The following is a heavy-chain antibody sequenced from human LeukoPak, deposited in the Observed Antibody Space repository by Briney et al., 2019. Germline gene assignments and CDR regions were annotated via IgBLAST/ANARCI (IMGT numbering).Heavy chain of an antibody. CDR2: ISSSSSYI. D-gene: IGHD1-26*01. Sequence: PGGSLRLSCAASGFTFSSYGMNWVRQAPGKGLEWVSSISSSSSYIYYADSVKGRFTISRDNAKNSLYLQMNSLRAEDTAVYYCARDSIVGAAFDYWGQGTLVTVSS. V-gene: IGHV3-21*01. CDR1: GFTFSSYG. CDR3: ARDSIVGAAFDY. J-gene: IGHJ4*02.